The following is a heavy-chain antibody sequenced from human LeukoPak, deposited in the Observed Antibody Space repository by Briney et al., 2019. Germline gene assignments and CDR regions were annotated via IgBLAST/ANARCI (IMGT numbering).Heavy chain of an antibody. CDR3: AKAVSQWLWVVLDY. CDR2: ISGSGGST. D-gene: IGHD6-19*01. Sequence: GGSLRLSCVASGFTFSNSAMNWVRQAPGKGLEWVSAISGSGGSTYYADSVKGRFTISRDNSKNTLYLQMNSLRAEDTAVYYCAKAVSQWLWVVLDYWGQGTLVTVSS. J-gene: IGHJ4*02. V-gene: IGHV3-23*01. CDR1: GFTFSNSA.